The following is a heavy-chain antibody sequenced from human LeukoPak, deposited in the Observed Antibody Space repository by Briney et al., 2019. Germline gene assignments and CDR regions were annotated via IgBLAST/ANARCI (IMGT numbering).Heavy chain of an antibody. J-gene: IGHJ4*02. CDR1: GFTFDDYA. V-gene: IGHV3-9*01. CDR3: AKDTAPSLDSSGYFDY. Sequence: GGSLRLSCAASGFTFDDYAMHWVRQAPGKGLEWVSGISWNSGSIGYADSVKGRFTISRDNAKNSLYLQMNSLRAEDTALYYCAKDTAPSLDSSGYFDYWGQGTLVTVSS. D-gene: IGHD6-19*01. CDR2: ISWNSGSI.